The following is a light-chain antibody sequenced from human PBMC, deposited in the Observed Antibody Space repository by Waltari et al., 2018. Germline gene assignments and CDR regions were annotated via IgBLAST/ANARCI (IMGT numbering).Light chain of an antibody. CDR2: EVS. CDR3: SSYVANNNPV. V-gene: IGLV2-8*01. CDR1: SSDVGGYNF. J-gene: IGLJ2*01. Sequence: QSALTQPPSASGSPGQSVTISCTGTSSDVGGYNFVSWYQHHPGKAPRLIIYEVSERPSGVPVRFSGAKAGNTASLTVSGLQAEDEADYYCSSYVANNNPVFGGGTK.